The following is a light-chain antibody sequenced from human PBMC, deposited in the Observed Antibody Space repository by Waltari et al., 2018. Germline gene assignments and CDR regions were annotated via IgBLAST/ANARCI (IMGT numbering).Light chain of an antibody. V-gene: IGKV1-39*01. CDR1: QSLNNY. Sequence: DIQMTQSPSYLSASVGDTVTITCRASQSLNNYLTWYQQKPGKAPILLIYATYTLQSGVPSRFSGSGSGTDFTLTISNLQPEDFATYYCQQSYSLLRLTFGGGTKVDIK. J-gene: IGKJ4*01. CDR3: QQSYSLLRLT. CDR2: ATY.